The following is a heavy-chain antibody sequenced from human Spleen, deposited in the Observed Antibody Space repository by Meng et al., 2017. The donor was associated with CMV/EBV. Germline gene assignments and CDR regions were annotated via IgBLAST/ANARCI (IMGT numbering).Heavy chain of an antibody. D-gene: IGHD1-26*01. Sequence: ASVKVSCKASGYTFFSYGISWVRQAPGQGLEWMGWISAYNGNTKYAQKLQDRVTMTTDTSTSTAYMELRSLRTDDTALYYCARRPLSVGGTSVDYWGQGTLVTVSS. CDR1: GYTFFSYG. J-gene: IGHJ4*02. V-gene: IGHV1-18*01. CDR3: ARRPLSVGGTSVDY. CDR2: ISAYNGNT.